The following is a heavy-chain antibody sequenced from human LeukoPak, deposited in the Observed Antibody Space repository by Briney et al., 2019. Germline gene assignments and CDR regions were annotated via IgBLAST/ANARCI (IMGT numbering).Heavy chain of an antibody. D-gene: IGHD6-19*01. CDR1: GFTFSSYG. V-gene: IGHV3-30*02. CDR3: AKDPLQWLVRGAYYFDY. CDR2: IRYDGSNK. J-gene: IGHJ4*02. Sequence: PGGSLRLSCAASGFTFSSYGMHWVRQAPGKGLEWVAFIRYDGSNKYYADSVKGRFTISRDNSKNTLYLQMNSLRAEDTAVYYCAKDPLQWLVRGAYYFDYWGQGTLVTVSS.